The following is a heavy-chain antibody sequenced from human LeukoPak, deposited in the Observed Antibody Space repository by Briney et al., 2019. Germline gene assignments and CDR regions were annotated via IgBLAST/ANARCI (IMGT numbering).Heavy chain of an antibody. D-gene: IGHD6-13*01. Sequence: GGSLRLSCAASGFTFGSCAMSWVRQAPWQGLEWVSGISGSGTSTYYADSVKGRFTISGDNSRNTLYLQMDSLRAEDTAVYYCAKSFRYSSGWYDYWGQGTLVTVSS. V-gene: IGHV3-23*01. CDR2: ISGSGTST. CDR3: AKSFRYSSGWYDY. J-gene: IGHJ4*02. CDR1: GFTFGSCA.